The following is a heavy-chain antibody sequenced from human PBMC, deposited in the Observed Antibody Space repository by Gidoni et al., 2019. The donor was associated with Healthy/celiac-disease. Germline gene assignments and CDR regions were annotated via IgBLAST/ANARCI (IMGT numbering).Heavy chain of an antibody. CDR3: ARDGVYCSSTSCYYYYYGMDV. CDR1: GGSISSGSYY. D-gene: IGHD2-2*01. CDR2: IYTSVST. V-gene: IGHV4-61*02. J-gene: IGHJ6*02. Sequence: QVQLQESGPGLVKPSPTLSLTCTVSGGSISSGSYYWSWIRQPAGEGLEWIGRIYTSVSTNYNPSLKSRVTISVDTSKNQFSLKLSSVTAADTAVYYCARDGVYCSSTSCYYYYYGMDVWGQGTTVTVSS.